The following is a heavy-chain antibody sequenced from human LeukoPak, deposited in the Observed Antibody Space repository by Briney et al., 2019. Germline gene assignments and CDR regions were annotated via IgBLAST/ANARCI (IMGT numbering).Heavy chain of an antibody. V-gene: IGHV1-18*01. J-gene: IGHJ4*02. D-gene: IGHD4-23*01. CDR2: ISAYNGNT. Sequence: ASVTVSCKASGYTFTSYGISWVRQAPGQGLEWMGWISAYNGNTNYAQKLQGRVTMTTDTSTSTAYMELRSLRSDDTAVYYCARQGYGGNPQGAADYWGQGTLVTVSS. CDR1: GYTFTSYG. CDR3: ARQGYGGNPQGAADY.